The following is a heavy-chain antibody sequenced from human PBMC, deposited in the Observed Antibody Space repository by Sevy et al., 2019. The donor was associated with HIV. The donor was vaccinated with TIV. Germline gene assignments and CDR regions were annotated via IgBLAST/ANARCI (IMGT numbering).Heavy chain of an antibody. Sequence: SETLSLTCTVSGGSISAYYWSWIRQPPGKALEYVGYIYYTGSTNYNPSLKNRVTMSVDTSKNQFSLKLSSVTAADTAVYYGTGAPPVRSGDDSLNWFDPWGPGTLVTVSS. V-gene: IGHV4-59*01. CDR2: IYYTGST. J-gene: IGHJ5*02. D-gene: IGHD5-12*01. CDR3: TGAPPVRSGDDSLNWFDP. CDR1: GGSISAYY.